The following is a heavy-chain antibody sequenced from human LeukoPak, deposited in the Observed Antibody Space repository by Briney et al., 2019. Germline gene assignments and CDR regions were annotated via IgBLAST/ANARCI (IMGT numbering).Heavy chain of an antibody. J-gene: IGHJ4*02. CDR1: GGSFSGYY. CDR2: ISGSGGST. V-gene: IGHV3-23*01. D-gene: IGHD3-9*01. CDR3: AKVFSPEHPSSFDY. Sequence: ETLSLTCAVYGGSFSGYYWSWVRQAPGKGLEWVSAISGSGGSTYYADSVKGRFTISRDNSKNTLYLQMNSLRAEDTAVYYCAKVFSPEHPSSFDYWGQGTLVTVSS.